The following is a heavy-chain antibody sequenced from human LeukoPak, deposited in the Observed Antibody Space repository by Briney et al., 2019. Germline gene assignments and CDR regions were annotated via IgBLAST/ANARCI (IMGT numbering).Heavy chain of an antibody. CDR2: IYHSGST. Sequence: PSQTLSLTCAVSGGSISSGGYSWSWIRQPPGKGLEWIGYIYHSGSTYYNPSLKSRVTISVDRSKNQFSLKLSSVTAADTAVYYCASVSVIFGTYYFGYWGQGTLVTVSS. CDR1: GGSISSGGYS. J-gene: IGHJ4*02. D-gene: IGHD3/OR15-3a*01. V-gene: IGHV4-30-2*01. CDR3: ASVSVIFGTYYFGY.